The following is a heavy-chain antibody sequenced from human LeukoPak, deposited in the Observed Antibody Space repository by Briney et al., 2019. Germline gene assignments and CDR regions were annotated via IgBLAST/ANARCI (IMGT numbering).Heavy chain of an antibody. J-gene: IGHJ4*02. D-gene: IGHD4-17*01. V-gene: IGHV3-48*01. CDR1: GFTFSSYS. Sequence: PGGSLRLSCAASGFTFSSYSINWVRQAPGKGLEWVSYISSSSSTIYYADSVKGRFTISRDNAKNSLYLQMNSLRAEDTAVYYCARDLPVDYWGQGTLVTVSS. CDR3: ARDLPVDY. CDR2: ISSSSSTI.